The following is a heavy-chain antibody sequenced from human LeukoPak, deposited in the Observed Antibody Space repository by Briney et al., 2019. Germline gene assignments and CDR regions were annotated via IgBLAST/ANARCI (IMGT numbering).Heavy chain of an antibody. D-gene: IGHD2-2*01. V-gene: IGHV1-69*13. CDR2: IIPIFGTA. CDR1: GGTFSSCA. CDR3: ARALGYCSSTSCRRGPYYYYGMDV. J-gene: IGHJ6*02. Sequence: SVKVSCKASGGTFSSCAISWVRQAPGQGLEWMGGIIPIFGTANYAQKFQGRVTITADESTSTAYMELSSLRSEDTAVYYCARALGYCSSTSCRRGPYYYYGMDVWGQGTTVTVSS.